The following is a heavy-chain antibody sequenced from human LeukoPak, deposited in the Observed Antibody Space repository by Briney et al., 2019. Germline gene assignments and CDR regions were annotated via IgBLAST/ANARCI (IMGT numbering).Heavy chain of an antibody. CDR1: GYAFSSHW. V-gene: IGHV5-51*01. CDR2: TYPDDADT. D-gene: IGHD1-1*01. CDR3: ARHSNWNHIDY. J-gene: IGHJ4*02. Sequence: GESLKISCKGFGYAFSSHWIGWVRQKPGEGLEWMGITYPDDADTRYSPSFQGHVTISADKSISTAYMQWSSPMTSDNAIYYCARHSNWNHIDYWGQGTLVTVSS.